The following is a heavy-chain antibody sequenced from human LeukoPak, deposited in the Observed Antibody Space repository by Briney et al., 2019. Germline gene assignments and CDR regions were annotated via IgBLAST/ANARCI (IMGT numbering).Heavy chain of an antibody. J-gene: IGHJ4*02. CDR1: GFTFSSYS. D-gene: IGHD6-19*01. CDR2: ISSSSSYI. Sequence: GGSLRLSCAASGFTFSSYSMNWVRQAPGKGLEWVTSISSSSSYIYYADSVKGRFTISRDNAKNSLYLQMNSLRAEDTAVYYCVRGLGSGYDYWGQGSLVTVSS. V-gene: IGHV3-21*01. CDR3: VRGLGSGYDY.